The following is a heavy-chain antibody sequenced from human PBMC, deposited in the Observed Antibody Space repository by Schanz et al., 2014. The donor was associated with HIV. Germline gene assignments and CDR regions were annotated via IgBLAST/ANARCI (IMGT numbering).Heavy chain of an antibody. CDR2: IYSAGTT. Sequence: QLVESGGGLIQPGGSLRLSCVFSGFTVSNNHLSWVRQAPGKGLEWVSIIYSAGTTYYTDSVKGRFTISRDNSKNTLYLQMNSLGAEDTAVYYCARALGRFRLYHLDYWGQGTLVTVSS. J-gene: IGHJ4*02. D-gene: IGHD3-16*01. CDR1: GFTVSNNH. V-gene: IGHV3-53*01. CDR3: ARALGRFRLYHLDY.